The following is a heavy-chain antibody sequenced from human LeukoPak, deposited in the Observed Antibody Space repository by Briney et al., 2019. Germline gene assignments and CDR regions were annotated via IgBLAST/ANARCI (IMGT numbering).Heavy chain of an antibody. CDR1: GGSISSYY. Sequence: SETLSLTCTVSGGSISSYYWSWIRQPAGKGLEWIGRIYTSGSTNYNPSLKSRVTISVDTSKNQFSLKLSSVTAADTAVYYCAREVRRWLQTYYYYYYMDVWGKGTTVTISS. J-gene: IGHJ6*03. CDR2: IYTSGST. CDR3: AREVRRWLQTYYYYYYMDV. V-gene: IGHV4-4*07. D-gene: IGHD5-24*01.